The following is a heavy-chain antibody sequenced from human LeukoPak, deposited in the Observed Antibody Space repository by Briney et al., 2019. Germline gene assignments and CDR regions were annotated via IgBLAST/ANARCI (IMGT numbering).Heavy chain of an antibody. Sequence: GGSLRLPCAASGFTFSDYAMSWVRLVSGGRLEGVSFITGSGSASAYADSVKGRFSISRDNSKNTLSLLLSSLRVEDTAVYYCATEWFTVTSLHYIYWGQGTRVTVSS. V-gene: IGHV3-23*01. CDR1: GFTFSDYA. CDR2: ITGSGSAS. CDR3: ATEWFTVTSLHYIY. J-gene: IGHJ4*02. D-gene: IGHD3-10*01.